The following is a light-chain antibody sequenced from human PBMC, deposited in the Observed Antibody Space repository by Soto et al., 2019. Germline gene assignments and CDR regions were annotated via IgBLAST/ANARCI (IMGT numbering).Light chain of an antibody. CDR1: QSVSCNH. J-gene: IGKJ4*01. CDR2: DAS. V-gene: IGKV3-20*01. Sequence: EILLTQSPGTLSLSPGEGATLSCRASQSVSCNHLAWYQHKPGHAPRLLIYDASTRATGIPDRCSGSASGTDFTLKISRMEADFFEICICQQYGSSPVTLCGGTKVDIK. CDR3: QQYGSSPVT.